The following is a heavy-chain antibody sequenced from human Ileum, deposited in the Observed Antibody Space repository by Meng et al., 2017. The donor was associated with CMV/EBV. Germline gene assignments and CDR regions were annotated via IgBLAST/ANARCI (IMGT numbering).Heavy chain of an antibody. D-gene: IGHD6-19*01. CDR3: ARPDSSGWKNWFDP. CDR2: IYYSGST. V-gene: IGHV4-39*01. J-gene: IGHJ5*02. Sequence: SETLSLTCTVSGGSISSSSYYCGWIRQPPGKGLEWIGSIYYSGSTYYNPSLKSRVTISVDTSKNQFSLKLSSVTAADTAVYYCARPDSSGWKNWFDPWGQGTLVTVSS. CDR1: GGSISSSSYY.